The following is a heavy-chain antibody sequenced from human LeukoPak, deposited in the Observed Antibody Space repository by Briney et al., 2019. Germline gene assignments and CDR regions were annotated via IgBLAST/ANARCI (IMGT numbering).Heavy chain of an antibody. CDR1: GFTFSSYS. V-gene: IGHV3-21*01. J-gene: IGHJ4*02. CDR2: ISSSSSYI. D-gene: IGHD3-22*01. CDR3: ARDAVYYYDSSGYPDY. Sequence: GGSLRLSCAASGFTFSSYSMNWVRQAPGKGLEWVSSISSSSSYIYYADSVKGRFTISRDNAKNSLYLQMNSLRAEDTAVYYCARDAVYYYDSSGYPDYWGQGTLVTVPS.